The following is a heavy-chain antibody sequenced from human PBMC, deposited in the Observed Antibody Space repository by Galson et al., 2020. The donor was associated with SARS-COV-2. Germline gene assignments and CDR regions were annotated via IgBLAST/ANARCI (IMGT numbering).Heavy chain of an antibody. J-gene: IGHJ4*02. CDR3: AGPGITAAGSWSYYFDN. Sequence: ASETLSLTCTVSGASLTTDGYYWNWIRHHPRKGLEWIGYIDYRGRPYYNPSLKSRLTLSADTSKNQFSLILTSLSAADTAVYYCAGPGITAAGSWSYYFDNWGQGALVTVSS. D-gene: IGHD6-13*01. CDR2: IDYRGRP. CDR1: GASLTTDGYY. V-gene: IGHV4-31*03.